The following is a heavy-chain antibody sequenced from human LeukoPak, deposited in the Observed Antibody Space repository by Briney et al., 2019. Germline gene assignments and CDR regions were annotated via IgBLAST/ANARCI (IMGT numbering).Heavy chain of an antibody. D-gene: IGHD4-17*01. Sequence: SETLSLTCTVSGGPISSYYWSWIRQPPGKGLEWIGYIYYCGSTNYNPSLKSRVTISVDTSKNQFSLKLSSVTAADTAVYYCARHGCGDYLTPEHYYGMDVWGQGTTVTVSS. CDR2: IYYCGST. CDR3: ARHGCGDYLTPEHYYGMDV. CDR1: GGPISSYY. V-gene: IGHV4-59*08. J-gene: IGHJ6*02.